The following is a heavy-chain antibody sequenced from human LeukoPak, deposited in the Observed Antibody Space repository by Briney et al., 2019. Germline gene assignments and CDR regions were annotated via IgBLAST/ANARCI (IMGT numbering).Heavy chain of an antibody. CDR3: ARDPVPATARHFDY. CDR1: GFTFSSYA. CDR2: TSSDGNIK. J-gene: IGHJ4*02. Sequence: GGSLRLSCAASGFTFSSYAMHWVRQAPGKGLEWVAVTSSDGNIKYYADSVKGRFTISRDNSKNTLYLQMNSLRGVDTGVYYCARDPVPATARHFDYWGQGTLVTVSS. V-gene: IGHV3-30-3*01. D-gene: IGHD1-1*01.